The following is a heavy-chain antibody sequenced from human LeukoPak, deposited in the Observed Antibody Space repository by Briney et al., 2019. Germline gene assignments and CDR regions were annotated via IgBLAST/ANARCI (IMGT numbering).Heavy chain of an antibody. CDR3: AKDRVLGGIVVVSAEAVDI. J-gene: IGHJ3*02. V-gene: IGHV3-23*01. Sequence: GGSLRLSCAASGFTFSSYAMSWVRQAPGKGLEWVSDISGSGGSTYYADSVKGRFTISRDNAKNTLYLQMNSLRAEDTAVYYFAKDRVLGGIVVVSAEAVDIWGQGTMVPVSS. CDR2: ISGSGGST. CDR1: GFTFSSYA. D-gene: IGHD2-2*01.